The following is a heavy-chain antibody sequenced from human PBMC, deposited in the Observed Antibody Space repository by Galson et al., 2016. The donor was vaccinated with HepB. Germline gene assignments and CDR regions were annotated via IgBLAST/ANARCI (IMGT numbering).Heavy chain of an antibody. D-gene: IGHD6-13*01. J-gene: IGHJ5*02. V-gene: IGHV3-21*01. CDR1: GFVFSNYY. CDR3: ARDRGIAAGGWFAR. CDR2: ISSSSKYI. Sequence: SLRLSCAASGFVFSNYYMHWDRQAPGKGLEWVSSISSSSKYIYYADSVKGRFTISRANANNSLFLQMNSLRADDTAVYFCARDRGIAAGGWFARWGQGTQVTVSS.